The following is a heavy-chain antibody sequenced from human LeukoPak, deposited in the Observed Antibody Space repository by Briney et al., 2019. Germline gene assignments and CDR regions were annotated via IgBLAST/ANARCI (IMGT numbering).Heavy chain of an antibody. D-gene: IGHD1-1*01. CDR2: IYHSGST. J-gene: IGHJ4*02. CDR1: GGSVSSGTFF. Sequence: SQTLPLTCTVSGGSVSSGTFFWSWVRQPPGKGLEWIGYIYHSGSTYYSPSLKSRATMSIDTSKNRFSLELSSVTAADTAVYYCATESWKTAIFNSWGQGTLLTVSS. CDR3: ATESWKTAIFNS. V-gene: IGHV4-30-4*08.